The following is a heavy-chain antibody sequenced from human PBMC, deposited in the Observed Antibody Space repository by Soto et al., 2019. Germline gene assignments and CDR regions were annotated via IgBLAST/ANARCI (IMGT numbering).Heavy chain of an antibody. CDR2: IDPTDSYT. D-gene: IGHD5-18*01. CDR1: GYNFITDW. J-gene: IGHJ6*02. V-gene: IGHV5-10-1*01. CDR3: ARRASRGYSYGYDYYYGMDV. Sequence: PGESLKISCKGSGYNFITDWTSWVRQIPGKGLEWMGRIDPTDSYTKYSPSFEGHVTISADKSISTAYLQWSSLKASDTAMYYCARRASRGYSYGYDYYYGMDVWGQGTTVTVSS.